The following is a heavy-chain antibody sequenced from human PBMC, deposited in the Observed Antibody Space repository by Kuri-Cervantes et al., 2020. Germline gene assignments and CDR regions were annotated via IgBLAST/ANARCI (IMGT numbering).Heavy chain of an antibody. CDR2: ISAGGSGT. CDR3: AKDRGAYARYTRFDP. CDR1: GFMFTSKA. V-gene: IGHV3-23*01. J-gene: IGHJ5*02. D-gene: IGHD5-12*01. Sequence: GQSMSLSRAVDGFMFTSKAMSCVRQPQEKGLEWVSTISAGGSGTYYADSVMGSFIITRDNSKNTLYLKMNSLRAEDTAVSYCAKDRGAYARYTRFDPWGQGTLVTVSS.